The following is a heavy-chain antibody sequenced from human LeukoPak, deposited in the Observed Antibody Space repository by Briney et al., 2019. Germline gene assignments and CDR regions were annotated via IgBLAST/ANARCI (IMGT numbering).Heavy chain of an antibody. J-gene: IGHJ4*02. D-gene: IGHD2-2*02. CDR1: GGTFSSYG. CDR2: ISAYNGNT. Sequence: ASVKVSCKASGGTFSSYGISWVRQAPGQGLEWMGWISAYNGNTNYAQKLQGRVTMTADTSTSTAYMELRSLRSDDTAVYYCARRERYCSSTSCYRTEDYWGQGTLVTVSS. V-gene: IGHV1-18*01. CDR3: ARRERYCSSTSCYRTEDY.